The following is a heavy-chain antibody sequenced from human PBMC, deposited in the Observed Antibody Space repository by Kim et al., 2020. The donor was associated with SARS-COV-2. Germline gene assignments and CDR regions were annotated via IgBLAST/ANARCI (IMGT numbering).Heavy chain of an antibody. CDR3: ARDLCTMVRGVILHAFDI. J-gene: IGHJ3*02. V-gene: IGHV4-31*02. D-gene: IGHD3-10*01. Sequence: KSRVTISVDTSKSQCSLKLSSVTAADTAVYYCARDLCTMVRGVILHAFDIWGQGTMVTVSS.